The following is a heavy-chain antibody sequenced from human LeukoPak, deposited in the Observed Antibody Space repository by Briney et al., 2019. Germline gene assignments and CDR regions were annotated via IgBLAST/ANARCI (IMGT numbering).Heavy chain of an antibody. V-gene: IGHV1-18*01. Sequence: ASVKVSCKASGGTFSRYAISWERQAPGRWLELMGWISAYNGNTNYAQKLQGRVTMTTDTSTSTAYMELRSLRSDDTAVYYCARGIRYSSSWAHAGWFDPWGQGTLVTVSS. CDR3: ARGIRYSSSWAHAGWFDP. D-gene: IGHD6-13*01. J-gene: IGHJ5*02. CDR1: GGTFSRYA. CDR2: ISAYNGNT.